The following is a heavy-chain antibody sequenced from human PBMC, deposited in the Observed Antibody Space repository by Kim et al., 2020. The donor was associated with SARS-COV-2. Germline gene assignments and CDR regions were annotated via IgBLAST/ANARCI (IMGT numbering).Heavy chain of an antibody. D-gene: IGHD3-3*01. V-gene: IGHV4-59*08. Sequence: LKSRVTISVDTSKTQFSLKLSSVTAADTAVYYCARHYDFWSGYYTGSDYWGQGTLVTVSS. J-gene: IGHJ4*02. CDR3: ARHYDFWSGYYTGSDY.